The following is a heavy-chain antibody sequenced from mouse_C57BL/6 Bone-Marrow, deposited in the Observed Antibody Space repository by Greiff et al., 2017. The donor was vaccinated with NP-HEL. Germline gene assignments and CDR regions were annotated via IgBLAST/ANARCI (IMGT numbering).Heavy chain of an antibody. V-gene: IGHV1-81*01. J-gene: IGHJ4*01. Sequence: VQLQESGAELARPGASVKLSCKASGYTFTSYGISWVKQRTGQGLEWIGEIYPRSGNTYYNEKFKGKATLTADKSSSTAYMELRSLTSEDSAVYFCARLAYYAMDYWGQGTSVTVSS. CDR1: GYTFTSYG. CDR2: IYPRSGNT. CDR3: ARLAYYAMDY.